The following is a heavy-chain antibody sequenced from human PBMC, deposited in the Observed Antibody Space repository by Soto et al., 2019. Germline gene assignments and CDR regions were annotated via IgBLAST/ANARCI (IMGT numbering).Heavy chain of an antibody. CDR1: GGTFSSYA. V-gene: IGHV1-69*01. CDR3: ARGKYDLYYDILTGSDY. J-gene: IGHJ4*02. Sequence: SVKVSCKASGGTFSSYAISWVRQAPGQGLEWMGGIIPIFGTANYAQKFQGRVTITADESTSTAYMELSSLRSEDTAVYYCARGKYDLYYDILTGSDYWGQGTLVTVSS. D-gene: IGHD3-9*01. CDR2: IIPIFGTA.